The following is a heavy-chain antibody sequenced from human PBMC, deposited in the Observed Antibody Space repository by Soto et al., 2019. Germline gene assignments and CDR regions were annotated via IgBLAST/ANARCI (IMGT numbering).Heavy chain of an antibody. CDR1: GGSISSSSYY. CDR3: ARQVACSGGSCYASYFDY. Sequence: SETLSLTCTVSGGSISSSSYYWGWIRQPPGKGLEWIGSIYYSGSTYYNPSLKSRVTISVDTPKNQFSLKLSSVTAADTAVYYCARQVACSGGSCYASYFDYWGQGTLVTVSS. CDR2: IYYSGST. V-gene: IGHV4-39*01. J-gene: IGHJ4*02. D-gene: IGHD2-15*01.